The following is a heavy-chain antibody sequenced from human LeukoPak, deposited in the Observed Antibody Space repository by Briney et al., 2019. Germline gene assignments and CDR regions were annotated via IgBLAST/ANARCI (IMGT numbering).Heavy chain of an antibody. Sequence: SETLSLTCTVSGGSISSYYWSWIRQPAGKGLEWIGRVYTSMSTNYNPSLQRRVTMSVDTSKNQFSLKLSSVAAADTDVYYCARDSSFGVVIAGWFEPWGQGTLVTVSS. D-gene: IGHD3-3*01. V-gene: IGHV4-4*07. CDR3: ARDSSFGVVIAGWFEP. CDR1: GGSISSYY. J-gene: IGHJ5*02. CDR2: VYTSMST.